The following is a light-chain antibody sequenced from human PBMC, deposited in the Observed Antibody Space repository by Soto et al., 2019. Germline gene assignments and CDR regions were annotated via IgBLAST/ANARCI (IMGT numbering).Light chain of an antibody. V-gene: IGKV3-20*01. J-gene: IGKJ1*01. CDR3: QQYYSTRWT. CDR2: GAS. Sequence: DIVLTHTPGTLSLSPWEIATLPCRASQRVGSNYLAWYQQKPVQPPRLLIHGASSRDSGIPDRFSGSGSGTDFTPTISRLQPEDFAVYYCQQYYSTRWTFGQGTKVDIK. CDR1: QRVGSNY.